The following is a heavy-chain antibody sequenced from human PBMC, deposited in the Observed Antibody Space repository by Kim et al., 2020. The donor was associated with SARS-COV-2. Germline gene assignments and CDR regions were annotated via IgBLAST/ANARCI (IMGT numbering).Heavy chain of an antibody. CDR2: ISYDGSNK. V-gene: IGHV3-30*18. CDR3: AKAPWGYSYGLADY. J-gene: IGHJ4*02. D-gene: IGHD5-18*01. Sequence: GGSLRLSCAASGFTFSSYGMHWVRQAPGKGLEWVAVISYDGSNKYYADSVKGRFTISRDNSKNTLYLQMNSLRAEDTAVYYCAKAPWGYSYGLADYWGQGTLVTVSS. CDR1: GFTFSSYG.